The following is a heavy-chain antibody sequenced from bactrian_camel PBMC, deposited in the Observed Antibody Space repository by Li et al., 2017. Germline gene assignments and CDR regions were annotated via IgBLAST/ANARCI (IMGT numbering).Heavy chain of an antibody. CDR1: GYTDSNYY. V-gene: IGHV3-2*01. CDR3: ASDYGYLYSPFGY. J-gene: IGHJ6*01. Sequence: VQLVESGGGSVQSGGSLRLSCAASGYTDSNYYMGWFRQAPGKEREGVAFIYTNSGKTSYVSSVKGRFTISQDNAKHTLYLQMNDLKPEDTGMYYCASDYGYLYSPFGYWGQGTQVTVS. CDR2: IYTNSGKT. D-gene: IGHD1*01.